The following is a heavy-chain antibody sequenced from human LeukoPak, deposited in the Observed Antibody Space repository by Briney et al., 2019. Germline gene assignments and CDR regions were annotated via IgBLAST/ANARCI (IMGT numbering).Heavy chain of an antibody. V-gene: IGHV3-21*01. CDR2: ISSSSTYM. CDR3: ARDAEGAPWTFDI. D-gene: IGHD1-1*01. J-gene: IGHJ3*02. Sequence: GGSLRLSCAASGLTFSIYTMDWVRQAPGKGLEWVSSISSSSTYMYYADSVKGRFTISRDNAKNSLYLQMNSLRAEDTAVYYCARDAEGAPWTFDIWGQGTMVTVSS. CDR1: GLTFSIYT.